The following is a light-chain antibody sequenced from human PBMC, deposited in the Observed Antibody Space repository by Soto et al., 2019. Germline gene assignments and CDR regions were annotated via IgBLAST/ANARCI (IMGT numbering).Light chain of an antibody. J-gene: IGKJ1*01. CDR2: GAS. V-gene: IGKV3-20*01. Sequence: EIVLTQSPGTLSLSPGERATLSCRASQSVSSSYLAWYQQKPGQAPRLLIYGASSRATGIPDRFSGSGSGPDFTLTISRLEPEDFAGYYCQQYGSSPPWTVGQGTKVEIK. CDR1: QSVSSSY. CDR3: QQYGSSPPWT.